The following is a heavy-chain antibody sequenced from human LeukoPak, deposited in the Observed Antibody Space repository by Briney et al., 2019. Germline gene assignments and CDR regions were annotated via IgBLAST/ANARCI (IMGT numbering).Heavy chain of an antibody. CDR2: ISGSGGST. CDR1: GFTFSSYA. D-gene: IGHD6-19*01. V-gene: IGHV3-23*01. J-gene: IGHJ4*02. Sequence: GGSLRLSCAASGFTFSSYAMSWVLQAPGKGLEWVSAISGSGGSTYYADSVKGRFTISRDNSKNTLYLQMNSLRAEDTAVYYCANANIAVALIYWGQGTLVTVSS. CDR3: ANANIAVALIY.